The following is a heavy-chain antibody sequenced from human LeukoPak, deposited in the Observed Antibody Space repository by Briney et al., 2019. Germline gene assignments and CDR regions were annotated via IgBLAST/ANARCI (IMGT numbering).Heavy chain of an antibody. Sequence: PGGSLRLSCAASGFTFSSSWMSWVRQAPGKGLEWVANIKQDGSEKNYVDSVKGRFTISRDNAKNSMYLQMNSLRADDTAEYYCARDRGYNAFDIWGQGQWSPSLQ. D-gene: IGHD5-18*01. CDR1: GFTFSSSW. J-gene: IGHJ3*02. CDR3: ARDRGYNAFDI. V-gene: IGHV3-7*01. CDR2: IKQDGSEK.